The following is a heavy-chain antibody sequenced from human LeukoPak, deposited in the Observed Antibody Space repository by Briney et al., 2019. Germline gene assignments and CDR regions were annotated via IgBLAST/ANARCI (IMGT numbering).Heavy chain of an antibody. CDR2: IIPIFGTA. D-gene: IGHD2-2*01. CDR3: AALRIGKVPAAMGPYYFDY. CDR1: GYTFTGYY. V-gene: IGHV1-69*13. Sequence: SVKVSCKASGYTFTGYYMHWVRQAPGQGLEWMGGIIPIFGTANYAQKFQGRVTITADESTSTAYMELSSLRSEDTAVYYCAALRIGKVPAAMGPYYFDYWGQGTLVTVSS. J-gene: IGHJ4*02.